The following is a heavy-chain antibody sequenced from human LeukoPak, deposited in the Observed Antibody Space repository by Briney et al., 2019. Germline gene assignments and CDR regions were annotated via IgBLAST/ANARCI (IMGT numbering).Heavy chain of an antibody. CDR3: ARANGGGLDY. CDR2: IHPTDGNT. D-gene: IGHD3-10*01. V-gene: IGHV1-46*01. Sequence: ASVTVSCQTSGYTFSNYYMHWVRPAPGQGLEWLGIIHPTDGNTSYPQKIQGRVTMTRYTATGTVYLELSRLRSEEPAVYWCARANGGGLDYWGQGTLITVSS. CDR1: GYTFSNYY. J-gene: IGHJ4*02.